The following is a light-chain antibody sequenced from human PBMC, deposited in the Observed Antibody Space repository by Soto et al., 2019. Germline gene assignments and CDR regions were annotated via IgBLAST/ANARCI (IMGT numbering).Light chain of an antibody. CDR1: SSDVGGYNY. CDR3: SSYPRSSTSYV. J-gene: IGLJ1*01. CDR2: EVS. V-gene: IGLV2-14*01. Sequence: QSVLPQPASVSGSPGQSITISCTGTSSDVGGYNYVSWYQQHPGKAPKLMIYEVSNRPSRVSNRFSGSKSGNTASLTISGPQAEDEADYYCSSYPRSSTSYVFGTGTKVTVL.